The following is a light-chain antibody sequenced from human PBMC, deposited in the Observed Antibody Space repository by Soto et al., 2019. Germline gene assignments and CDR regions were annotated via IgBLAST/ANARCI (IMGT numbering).Light chain of an antibody. Sequence: QPVLTQPASVSGSPGQSITISCTGTSSDVGGYDYVSWYQQHPGKAPKLMIYDVSNRPSGVSNRFSASKSGNTASLTISGLQPEDEADYFCSSYTSSSTWVFGGGTKLTVL. V-gene: IGLV2-14*03. CDR1: SSDVGGYDY. CDR3: SSYTSSSTWV. CDR2: DVS. J-gene: IGLJ3*02.